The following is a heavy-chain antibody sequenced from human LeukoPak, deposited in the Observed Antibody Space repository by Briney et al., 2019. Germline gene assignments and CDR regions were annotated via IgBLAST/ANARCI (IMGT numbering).Heavy chain of an antibody. Sequence: GGSLRLSCAASGFTVSSNYMSWVRQAPGKGLEWVANIKQDGSEKYYVDSVKGRFTISRDNAKNSLYLQMNSLRAEDTAVYYCARVGLGITTFGVVKNAFDIWGQGTMVTVSS. CDR2: IKQDGSEK. D-gene: IGHD3-3*01. CDR1: GFTVSSNY. V-gene: IGHV3-7*01. CDR3: ARVGLGITTFGVVKNAFDI. J-gene: IGHJ3*02.